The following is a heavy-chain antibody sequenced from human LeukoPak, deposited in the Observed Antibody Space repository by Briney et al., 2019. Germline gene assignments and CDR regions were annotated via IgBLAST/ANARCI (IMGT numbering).Heavy chain of an antibody. D-gene: IGHD6-6*01. CDR3: ARIYGSSSGFDY. Sequence: SETLSLTCAVSGYSISSGYYWGWIRQPPGKGLEWIGSMFHSGNTYHNPSLKSRVTLSVDTSKNQFSLNLSSVAATDTAVYYCARIYGSSSGFDYWGQGTLVTVPS. J-gene: IGHJ4*02. CDR2: MFHSGNT. CDR1: GYSISSGYY. V-gene: IGHV4-38-2*01.